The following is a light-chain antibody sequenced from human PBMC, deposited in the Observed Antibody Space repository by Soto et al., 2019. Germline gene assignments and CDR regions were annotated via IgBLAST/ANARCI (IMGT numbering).Light chain of an antibody. CDR3: QQHRMYPVT. Sequence: DIQMTQSPSTLSASVGDRVIITCRASQSVSSWLAWYQHKPVKAPKLLIYKASSLESGVPSWFSDSGSGTEFTLTINSLQPDDVETYYCQQHRMYPVTFGQGTRLEI. CDR1: QSVSSW. J-gene: IGKJ5*01. V-gene: IGKV1-5*03. CDR2: KAS.